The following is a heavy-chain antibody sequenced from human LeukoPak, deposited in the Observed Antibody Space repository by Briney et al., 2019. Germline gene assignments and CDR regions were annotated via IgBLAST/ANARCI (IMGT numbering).Heavy chain of an antibody. CDR2: ISSSSSTI. J-gene: IGHJ6*03. CDR3: ARATRGYSSHYYYYMDV. CDR1: GFTFSSYS. Sequence: GGSLRLSCAASGFTFSSYSMNWVRQAPGKGLEWASYISSSSSTIYYADSVKGRFTISRDNAKNSLYLQMNSLRAEDTAVYYCARATRGYSSHYYYYMDVWGKGTTVTVFS. V-gene: IGHV3-48*01. D-gene: IGHD5-18*01.